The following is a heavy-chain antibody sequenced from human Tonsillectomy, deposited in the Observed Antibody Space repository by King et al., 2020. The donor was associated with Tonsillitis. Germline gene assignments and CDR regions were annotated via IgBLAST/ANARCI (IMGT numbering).Heavy chain of an antibody. CDR3: ARDYYGSGNYPDAFDI. CDR1: GYTFTGHC. J-gene: IGHJ3*02. D-gene: IGHD3-10*01. V-gene: IGHV1-2*02. CDR2: INPNSGDT. Sequence: QLVQSGAEVKRPGASVKVSCKASGYTFTGHCLHWVRQAPGQGLEWMGWINPNSGDTDYAQNFQGRVTMTRDTSISTAYMELSRLRSDDTAVYDCARDYYGSGNYPDAFDIWGQGTMVTVSS.